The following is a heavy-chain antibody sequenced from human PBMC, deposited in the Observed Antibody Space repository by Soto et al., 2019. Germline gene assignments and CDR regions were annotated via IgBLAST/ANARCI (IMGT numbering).Heavy chain of an antibody. CDR1: GGSISSYY. Sequence: SETLSLTCTVSGGSISSYYWSWIRQPAGKGLEWIGRRYTSGSTNYNPSLKNRVTMSVDTSKNQFSLKLSTVTAADTAVYYCARENIVGATTAFDIWGQGTMVTVSS. CDR3: ARENIVGATTAFDI. CDR2: RYTSGST. D-gene: IGHD1-26*01. J-gene: IGHJ3*02. V-gene: IGHV4-4*07.